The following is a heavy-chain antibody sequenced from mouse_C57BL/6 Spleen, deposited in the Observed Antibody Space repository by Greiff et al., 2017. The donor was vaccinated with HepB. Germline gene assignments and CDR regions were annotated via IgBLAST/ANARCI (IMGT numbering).Heavy chain of an antibody. J-gene: IGHJ2*01. CDR1: GYTFTSYG. D-gene: IGHD2-4*01. V-gene: IGHV1-58*01. Sequence: EVKLMESGAELVRPGSSVKMSCKTSGYTFTSYGINWVKQRPGQGLEWIGYIYIGNGYTEYNEKFKGKATLTSDTSSSTAYMQLSSLTSEDSAIYFCARSLYDYDDQDYFDYWGQGTTLTVSS. CDR2: IYIGNGYT. CDR3: ARSLYDYDDQDYFDY.